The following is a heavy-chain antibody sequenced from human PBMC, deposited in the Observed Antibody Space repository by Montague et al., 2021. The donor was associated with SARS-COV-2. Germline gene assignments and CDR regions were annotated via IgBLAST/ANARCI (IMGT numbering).Heavy chain of an antibody. Sequence: CAISGDSVSSNSAAWNWIRQSPSRGLEWLGRTYCRSKWYNDYAVSVKSRITINPDTSKNQFSLQLNSVTPEDTAVYYCARDTRIQLWFDRDHYYGMDVWGLGTTVAVSS. J-gene: IGHJ6*02. CDR1: GDSVSSNSAA. CDR2: TYCRSKWYN. CDR3: ARDTRIQLWFDRDHYYGMDV. V-gene: IGHV6-1*01. D-gene: IGHD5-18*01.